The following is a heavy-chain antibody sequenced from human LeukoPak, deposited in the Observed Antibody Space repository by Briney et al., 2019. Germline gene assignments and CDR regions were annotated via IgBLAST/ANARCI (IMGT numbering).Heavy chain of an antibody. J-gene: IGHJ5*02. CDR2: INPSGGST. Sequence: ASVKVSCKASGYTFTSYYMHWVRQAPGQGLEWMGIINPSGGSTSYAQKFQGRVTMTRDTSTSTVYMELSSLRSEDTAVYYCARDIRPMITFGGVGNWFDPWGQGTLVTVSS. CDR3: ARDIRPMITFGGVGNWFDP. D-gene: IGHD3-16*01. CDR1: GYTFTSYY. V-gene: IGHV1-46*01.